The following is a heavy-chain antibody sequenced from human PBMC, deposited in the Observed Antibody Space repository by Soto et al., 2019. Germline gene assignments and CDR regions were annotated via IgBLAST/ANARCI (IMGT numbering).Heavy chain of an antibody. CDR2: IKSKTDGGTT. J-gene: IGHJ4*02. V-gene: IGHV3-15*07. Sequence: EVQLVESGGGLVKPGGSLRLSCAASGFTFSNAWMNWVRQAPGKGLEWVGRIKSKTDGGTTDYAAPVKGRFTISRDDSKNTLYLQMNSLKTEDTAVYYCTTGRISTDLQRITMIVVVPLHYWGQGTLVTVSS. CDR3: TTGRISTDLQRITMIVVVPLHY. CDR1: GFTFSNAW. D-gene: IGHD3-22*01.